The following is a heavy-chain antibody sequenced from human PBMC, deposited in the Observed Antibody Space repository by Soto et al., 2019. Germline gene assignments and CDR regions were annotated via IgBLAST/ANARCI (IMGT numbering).Heavy chain of an antibody. CDR3: ARSISYGSGSQHFDP. CDR2: IYYSGST. V-gene: IGHV4-31*03. Sequence: SETLSLTCTVSGGSISSGGYYWSWIRQHPGKGLEWIGYIYYSGSTYYNPSLKSRVTISVDTSKNQFSLKLSSVTAADTAVYYCARSISYGSGSQHFDPWGQGTLVTVSS. D-gene: IGHD3-10*01. J-gene: IGHJ5*02. CDR1: GGSISSGGYY.